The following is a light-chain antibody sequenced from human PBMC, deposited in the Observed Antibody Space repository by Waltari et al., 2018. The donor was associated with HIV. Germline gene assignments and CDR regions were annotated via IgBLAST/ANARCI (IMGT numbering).Light chain of an antibody. CDR2: GAS. CDR1: QSVSSN. CDR3: QQYDKWWT. V-gene: IGKV3-15*01. J-gene: IGKJ1*01. Sequence: EIVMTQPPATLSVSPGERATLSCRASQSVSSNLAWFQQKPGQAPRLLIYGASTRATGIPARFSGSGSGTDFTLTISSLQSEDFAVYYCQQYDKWWTFGQGTKVEIK.